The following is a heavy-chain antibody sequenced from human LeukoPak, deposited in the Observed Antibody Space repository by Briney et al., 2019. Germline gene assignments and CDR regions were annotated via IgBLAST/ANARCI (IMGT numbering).Heavy chain of an antibody. CDR2: INNDGSTT. Sequence: GGSLTLSCAASGFTFSSYWMHWVRQAPGKGLVWVSRINNDGSTTSYADPVKGRFTISRDNAKNTLVLQMNSLRVEDTAVYYCAREELDLDYWGQGTLVTVSS. CDR3: AREELDLDY. J-gene: IGHJ4*02. D-gene: IGHD2-2*03. V-gene: IGHV3-74*01. CDR1: GFTFSSYW.